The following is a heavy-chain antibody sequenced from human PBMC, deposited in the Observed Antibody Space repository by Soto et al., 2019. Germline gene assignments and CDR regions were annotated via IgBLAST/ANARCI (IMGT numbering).Heavy chain of an antibody. Sequence: LRLSCVASGFTFITSFMGWVRQAPGKGLEWVTNINQDGGGTYYVDSVEGRFAISRDNAKDSLYLQMNSLRGEDTAVYYCARYFRGSGRYFFDYWGQGTLVTVSS. J-gene: IGHJ4*02. CDR2: INQDGGGT. D-gene: IGHD6-19*01. V-gene: IGHV3-7*03. CDR3: ARYFRGSGRYFFDY. CDR1: GFTFITSF.